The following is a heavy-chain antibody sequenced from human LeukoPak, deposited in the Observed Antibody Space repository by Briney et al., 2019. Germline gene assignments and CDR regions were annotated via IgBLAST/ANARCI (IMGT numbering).Heavy chain of an antibody. V-gene: IGHV3-23*01. CDR3: AKGKGYSSSSSDH. D-gene: IGHD6-6*01. J-gene: IGHJ5*02. CDR2: ISGTDGST. Sequence: PGRSLRLSSGAGGGNCNSHAMNGFLQPPRKKLEGFLGISGTDGSTYYADSVKGRFTISRDNSKNTLYLQMNSLRAEDTAVYHCAKGKGYSSSSSDHWGQGTLVTVSS. CDR1: GGNCNSHA.